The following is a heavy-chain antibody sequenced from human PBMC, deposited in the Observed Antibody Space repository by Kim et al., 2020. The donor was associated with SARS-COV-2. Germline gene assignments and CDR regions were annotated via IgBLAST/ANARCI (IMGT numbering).Heavy chain of an antibody. Sequence: GGSLRLSCVASGFTFSDHAMHWVRQAPGKGLEWVSLISYDGDNIYYADSVKGRFVISRDNSKNTLHLQMNSLRNDDSATYYCVRGRTGATLEPWGQGVLV. J-gene: IGHJ5*02. CDR2: ISYDGDNI. V-gene: IGHV3-30*09. CDR1: GFTFSDHA. D-gene: IGHD1-1*01. CDR3: VRGRTGATLEP.